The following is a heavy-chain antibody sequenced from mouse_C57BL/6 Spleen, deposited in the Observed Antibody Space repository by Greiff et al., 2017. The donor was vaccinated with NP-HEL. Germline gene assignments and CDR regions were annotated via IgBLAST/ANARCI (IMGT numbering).Heavy chain of an antibody. J-gene: IGHJ3*01. Sequence: EVKLMESGPELVKPGASVKMSCKASGYTFTDYNMHWVKQSHGRSLEWIGYINPNNGGTSYNQKFKGKATLTVNKSSSTAYMELRSLTSEDSAVYYCARPYYYEGTWFAYWGQGTLVTVSA. D-gene: IGHD1-1*01. CDR2: INPNNGGT. CDR3: ARPYYYEGTWFAY. CDR1: GYTFTDYN. V-gene: IGHV1-22*01.